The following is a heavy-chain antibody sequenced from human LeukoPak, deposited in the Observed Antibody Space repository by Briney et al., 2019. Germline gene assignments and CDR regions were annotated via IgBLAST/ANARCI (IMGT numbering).Heavy chain of an antibody. J-gene: IGHJ5*02. D-gene: IGHD2-15*01. Sequence: ASVKVSCKASGYTFTNYYMHWVRQAPGQGLEWMGIINPSGGSTNYAQKFQGRVTMTRDTSISTAYMELSRLRSDDTAVYYCARDRKYGVVVATDTFDPWGQGTLVTVSS. CDR2: INPSGGST. CDR1: GYTFTNYY. V-gene: IGHV1-46*01. CDR3: ARDRKYGVVVATDTFDP.